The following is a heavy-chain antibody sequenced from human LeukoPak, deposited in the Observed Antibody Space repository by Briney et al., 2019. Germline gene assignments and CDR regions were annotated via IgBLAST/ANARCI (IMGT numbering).Heavy chain of an antibody. D-gene: IGHD4-17*01. CDR1: GGSFSGYY. Sequence: PSETLSLTCDVYGGSFSGYYWSWIRQPPGKGLEWIGEINHSGSTNYNPSLKSRVTISVDTSKNQFSLKLSSVTAADTAVYYCARILTTVTSDAFDIWGQGTMVTVSS. CDR3: ARILTTVTSDAFDI. V-gene: IGHV4-34*01. CDR2: INHSGST. J-gene: IGHJ3*02.